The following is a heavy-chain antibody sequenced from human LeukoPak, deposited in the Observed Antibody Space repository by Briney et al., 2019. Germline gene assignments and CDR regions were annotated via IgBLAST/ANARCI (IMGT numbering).Heavy chain of an antibody. J-gene: IGHJ5*02. CDR1: GGSISSSGYS. CDR3: ARTPTYCGGDCYYFDP. Sequence: SETLSLTCAVSGGSISSSGYSWSWIRQPPGKGLEWIGYIHHTGSTHYNPSLKSRVTISVDRSKNQFSLKLSSVTAADTAMYFCARTPTYCGGDCYYFDPWGQGTLVTVSS. CDR2: IHHTGST. V-gene: IGHV4-30-2*01. D-gene: IGHD2-21*02.